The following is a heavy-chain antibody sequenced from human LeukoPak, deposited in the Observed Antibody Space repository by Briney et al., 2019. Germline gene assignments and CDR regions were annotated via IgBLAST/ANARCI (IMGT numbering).Heavy chain of an antibody. CDR2: MSYSGHT. D-gene: IGHD1-7*01. CDR1: GDYIGRINYY. CDR3: ARDNRRGITGTLKAFDI. Sequence: SETLSLTCTISGDYIGRINYYWDWMRQPPGKGLEWIVSMSYSGHTYYNPSLKSRVTISVDKSKNQFSLKLSSVTAADTAVYYCARDNRRGITGTLKAFDIWGQGTMVTVSS. V-gene: IGHV4-39*07. J-gene: IGHJ3*02.